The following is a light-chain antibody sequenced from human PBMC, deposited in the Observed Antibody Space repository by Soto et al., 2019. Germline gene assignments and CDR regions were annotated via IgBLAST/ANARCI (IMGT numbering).Light chain of an antibody. V-gene: IGLV1-44*01. J-gene: IGLJ2*01. CDR3: APWDDSLNGVV. CDR2: STN. CDR1: SSNIESNT. Sequence: QSVLTQPPSASGTPGQRVTISCSGSSSNIESNTVNWYQQLPGTAPKLLIYSTNQRPSGVPDRFSGSKSGTSASLAISGRQSEDEAEYYCAPWDDSLNGVVFGGGTKLTVL.